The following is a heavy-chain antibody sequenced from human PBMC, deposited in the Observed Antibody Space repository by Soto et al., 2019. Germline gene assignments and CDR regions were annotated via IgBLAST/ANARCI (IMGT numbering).Heavy chain of an antibody. J-gene: IGHJ4*02. CDR2: IYSGGST. D-gene: IGHD3-22*01. CDR1: GFTVSSNY. CDR3: ARAPNPYYDSSGYYFDY. V-gene: IGHV3-53*01. Sequence: GGSLRLSCAASGFTVSSNYMSWVRQAPGKGLEWVSVIYSGGSTYYADSVKGRFTISRDNSKNTLYLQMNSLRAEDTAVYYCARAPNPYYDSSGYYFDYWGQGTLVTVSS.